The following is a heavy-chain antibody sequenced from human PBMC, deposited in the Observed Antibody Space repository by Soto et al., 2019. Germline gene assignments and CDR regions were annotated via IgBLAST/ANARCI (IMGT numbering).Heavy chain of an antibody. CDR3: ARVKWELLGGAFDI. CDR2: IIPIFGTA. CDR1: GGTFSSYA. Sequence: SVKVSCKASGGTFSSYAISWVRQAPGQGLEWMGGIIPIFGTANYAQKFQGRVTITADESTSTAYMELSSLRSEDTAVYYCARVKWELLGGAFDIWGQGTMVTVSS. V-gene: IGHV1-69*13. J-gene: IGHJ3*02. D-gene: IGHD1-26*01.